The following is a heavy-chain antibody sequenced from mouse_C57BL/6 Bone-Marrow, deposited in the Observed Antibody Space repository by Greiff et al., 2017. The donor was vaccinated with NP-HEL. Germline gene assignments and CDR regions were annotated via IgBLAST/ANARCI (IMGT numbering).Heavy chain of an antibody. CDR1: GYTFTDYY. J-gene: IGHJ4*01. Sequence: EVQLQQSGPELVKPGASVKISCKASGYTFTDYYMNWVKQSHGKSLEWIGDINPNNGGTSYNQKFKGKATLTVDKSSSTAYMKLRSLTSEDSAVYYCALSDYYAMDYWGQGTSVTVSS. CDR2: INPNNGGT. V-gene: IGHV1-26*01. CDR3: ALSDYYAMDY.